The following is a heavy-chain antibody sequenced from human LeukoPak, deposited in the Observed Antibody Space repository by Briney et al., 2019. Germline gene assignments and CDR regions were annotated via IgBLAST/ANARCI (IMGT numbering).Heavy chain of an antibody. CDR1: GLSISSYY. CDR2: IYTSGTT. D-gene: IGHD3-10*01. J-gene: IGHJ5*02. V-gene: IGHV4-4*07. Sequence: SETLSLTCTLSGLSISSYYWSWMRQPARKGLEWIGRIYTSGTTHYNPSLKSRVTMSVDTSKNQFSLKLSSVTAADTAVYYCAVDSVRGVLGFDPWGQGTLVTVSS. CDR3: AVDSVRGVLGFDP.